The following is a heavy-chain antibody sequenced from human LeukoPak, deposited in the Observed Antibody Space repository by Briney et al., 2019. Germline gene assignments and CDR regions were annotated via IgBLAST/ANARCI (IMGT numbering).Heavy chain of an antibody. CDR1: GGSISSSSYY. V-gene: IGHV4-39*01. Sequence: SETLSLTCTVSGGSISSSSYYWGWIRQPPGKGLEWIVTIYYSGSTYYNPSLKSRVTISVDTSKNQFSLKLSSVTAADTAVYYCARHLAIYDSGGYYYERGRYYFDFWGQGALVTVSS. CDR3: ARHLAIYDSGGYYYERGRYYFDF. CDR2: IYYSGST. J-gene: IGHJ4*02. D-gene: IGHD3-22*01.